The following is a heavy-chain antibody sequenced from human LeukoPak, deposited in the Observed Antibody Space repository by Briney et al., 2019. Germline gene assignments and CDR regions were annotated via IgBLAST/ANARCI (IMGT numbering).Heavy chain of an antibody. CDR1: GGSIRSSNW. CDR3: AREDTGHSSSWYNWFGAFDI. V-gene: IGHV4-4*02. Sequence: SESLSLTCAVSGGSIRSSNWWSWVRQPPGKGLEWIGEIYHSGSTNYNPSLKSRVTISVDKSKNQFSLKLSSVTPEDAAVYYCAREDTGHSSSWYNWFGAFDIWGQGTMVTVSS. D-gene: IGHD6-13*01. CDR2: IYHSGST. J-gene: IGHJ3*02.